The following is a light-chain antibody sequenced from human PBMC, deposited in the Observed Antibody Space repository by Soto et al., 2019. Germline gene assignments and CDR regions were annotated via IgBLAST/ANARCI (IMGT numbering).Light chain of an antibody. V-gene: IGKV1-39*01. CDR1: QSISTY. J-gene: IGKJ4*01. CDR3: QQTFITPPLT. CDR2: GAS. Sequence: DIQMTQSPSSLSASIGDRITITCRASQSISTYLNWYQQKPGTAPSLLIYGASTLQSGVPSRFSGSGSATDFTLTISSLQPEDFATYYCQQTFITPPLTFGGGTKVEIK.